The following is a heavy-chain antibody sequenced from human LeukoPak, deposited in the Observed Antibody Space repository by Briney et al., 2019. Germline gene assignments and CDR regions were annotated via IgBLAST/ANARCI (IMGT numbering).Heavy chain of an antibody. Sequence: GGTLRLSCAASGFTFSSYGMSWVRQAPGKGLEWVSAISGSGGSTYYADSVKGRFTISRDNAKNSLYLQMNSLRAEDTAVYYCARDHAYAFDIWGQGTLVTVSS. D-gene: IGHD2-2*01. V-gene: IGHV3-23*01. CDR2: ISGSGGST. J-gene: IGHJ3*02. CDR1: GFTFSSYG. CDR3: ARDHAYAFDI.